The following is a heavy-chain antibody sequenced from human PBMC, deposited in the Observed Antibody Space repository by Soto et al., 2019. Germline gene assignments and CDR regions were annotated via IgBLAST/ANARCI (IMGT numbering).Heavy chain of an antibody. V-gene: IGHV4-4*07. J-gene: IGHJ4*02. CDR3: AREYYSGSGTYYAPFDI. Sequence: QVQLQESGPGLIKPSETLSLSCSVPGGSITSYYWNWIRQPAGRGLEWIGRFYSSGSPNYNPSLKSRVTLSVDTSKNQLSLTLPSVTAADTAVYYCAREYYSGSGTYYAPFDIWGQGILVTVSS. D-gene: IGHD3-10*01. CDR1: GGSITSYY. CDR2: FYSSGSP.